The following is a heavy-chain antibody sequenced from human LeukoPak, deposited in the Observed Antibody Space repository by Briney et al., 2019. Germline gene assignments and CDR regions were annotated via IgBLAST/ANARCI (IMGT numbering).Heavy chain of an antibody. Sequence: SQTLSLTCAVSGGXISSGGYSWSWIRQPPGKGLQWIGYIYHSGSTYYNPSLKSRVTISVDRSKNQFSLKLNSVTAADTAVYYCASRYCSSTSCYIDYWGQGTLVTVSS. D-gene: IGHD2-2*02. J-gene: IGHJ4*02. CDR1: GGXISSGGYS. CDR3: ASRYCSSTSCYIDY. CDR2: IYHSGST. V-gene: IGHV4-30-2*01.